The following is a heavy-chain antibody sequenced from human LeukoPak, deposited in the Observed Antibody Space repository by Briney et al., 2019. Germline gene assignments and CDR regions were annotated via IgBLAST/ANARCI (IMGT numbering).Heavy chain of an antibody. V-gene: IGHV3-73*01. J-gene: IGHJ4*02. CDR3: TKPRGYGSGTYYDY. Sequence: GGSLRPSCVASGFTFSGSAIHWVRQASGKGLESVGHIRSKTNNYATAYAASVKGRFTISRDDSKNTAYLQMSSLETEDTAIYYRTKPRGYGSGTYYDYWGQATLVTVSS. CDR1: GFTFSGSA. D-gene: IGHD3-10*01. CDR2: IRSKTNNYAT.